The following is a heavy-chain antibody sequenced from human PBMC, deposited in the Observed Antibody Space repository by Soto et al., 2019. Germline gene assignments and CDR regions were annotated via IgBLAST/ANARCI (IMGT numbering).Heavy chain of an antibody. CDR2: IGAGGGFI. J-gene: IGHJ4*02. Sequence: GGSLRLSCAASGFTFNRYGMGWVRQAPGKGLEWVSAIGAGGGFIYYANSVKGRFTISRDNSKNTLFLQMNSLRAEDTAIYFCAKRPVGLGTWYYFDWWGQGTLVTVSS. V-gene: IGHV3-23*01. CDR3: AKRPVGLGTWYYFDW. D-gene: IGHD6-13*01. CDR1: GFTFNRYG.